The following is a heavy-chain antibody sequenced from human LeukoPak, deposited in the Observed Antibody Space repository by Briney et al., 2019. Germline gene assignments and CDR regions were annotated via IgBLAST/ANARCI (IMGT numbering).Heavy chain of an antibody. D-gene: IGHD3-22*01. J-gene: IGHJ6*02. Sequence: GGSLRLSCAASGFSFSSYWMHWVRQAPGKGLVWVSRINSDGSSIRYADSVKGRFTISRDNAKKTLYLQMSSLRAEDTAVYHCARSHYYDNSGQFYYYYGLDAWGQGTMVAVSS. CDR2: INSDGSSI. V-gene: IGHV3-74*01. CDR1: GFSFSSYW. CDR3: ARSHYYDNSGQFYYYYGLDA.